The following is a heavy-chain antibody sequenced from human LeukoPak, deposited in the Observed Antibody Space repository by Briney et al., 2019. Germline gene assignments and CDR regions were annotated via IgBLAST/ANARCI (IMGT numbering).Heavy chain of an antibody. J-gene: IGHJ4*02. CDR1: GGSVSSDNYY. Sequence: SETLSLTCTVSGGSVSSDNYYWNWIRQPPGKGLEWIGYVYYSGTTNYNPSLESRLAISVDTSKNQFSLRLSSVTAADAAVYYCARLAYNSGCYFFDCWGQGILVTVSS. CDR2: VYYSGTT. V-gene: IGHV4-61*01. CDR3: ARLAYNSGCYFFDC. D-gene: IGHD6-19*01.